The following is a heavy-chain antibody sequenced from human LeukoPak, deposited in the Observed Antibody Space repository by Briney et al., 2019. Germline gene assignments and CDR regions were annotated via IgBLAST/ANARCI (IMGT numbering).Heavy chain of an antibody. Sequence: SETLSLTCTVSGGSISSYYWSWIRQPPGKGLEWIGYIYYSGSTNYNPSLKSRVTISVDTSKNQFSLKLSSVTAADTAVYYCARLTYYYDSSGRLNNWFDPWGQGTLVTVSS. CDR3: ARLTYYYDSSGRLNNWFDP. J-gene: IGHJ5*02. V-gene: IGHV4-59*08. D-gene: IGHD3-22*01. CDR1: GGSISSYY. CDR2: IYYSGST.